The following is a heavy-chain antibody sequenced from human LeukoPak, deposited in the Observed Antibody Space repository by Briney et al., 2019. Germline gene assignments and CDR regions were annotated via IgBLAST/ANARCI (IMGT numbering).Heavy chain of an antibody. Sequence: GESLKISCKGSGYSFTSYWIGWVRQMPGKGLEWMGIIYPGDSDTRYSPSFQGQVTISADKSISTAYLQWSSLKASDTAMYYCARQSRPQLLWFGEPRGAFDIWGQGTMVAVSS. J-gene: IGHJ3*02. V-gene: IGHV5-51*01. CDR2: IYPGDSDT. CDR1: GYSFTSYW. D-gene: IGHD3-10*01. CDR3: ARQSRPQLLWFGEPRGAFDI.